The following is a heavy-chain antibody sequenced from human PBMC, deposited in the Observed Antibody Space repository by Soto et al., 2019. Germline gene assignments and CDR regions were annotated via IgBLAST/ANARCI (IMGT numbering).Heavy chain of an antibody. CDR2: ISGSGGST. CDR1: GFTFSSYA. Sequence: EVQLLESGGGLVQPGGSLRLSCAASGFTFSSYAMSWVRQAPGKGLEWVSAISGSGGSTYYADSVKGRFTISRDNSKNTLYLQRNSLRAGETAVYYCAKGLGDYYVGSGADYWGQGTLFTVSS. J-gene: IGHJ4*02. CDR3: AKGLGDYYVGSGADY. D-gene: IGHD3-22*01. V-gene: IGHV3-23*01.